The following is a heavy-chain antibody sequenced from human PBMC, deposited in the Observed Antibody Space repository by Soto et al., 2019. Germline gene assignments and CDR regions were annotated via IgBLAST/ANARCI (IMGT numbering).Heavy chain of an antibody. V-gene: IGHV2-5*02. CDR1: GFSLTTNGAG. Sequence: QITLKESGPPLVIPTQTLTLTCTCSGFSLTTNGAGVGWIRQPPGKALEWLALIYWDDDKRYSPSLKSRLTVTMDTSKNQVVLTMTNMDPVDTGTYYCAHSGYFEDWGPGTQVTVSS. CDR2: IYWDDDK. D-gene: IGHD2-2*03. CDR3: AHSGYFED. J-gene: IGHJ4*02.